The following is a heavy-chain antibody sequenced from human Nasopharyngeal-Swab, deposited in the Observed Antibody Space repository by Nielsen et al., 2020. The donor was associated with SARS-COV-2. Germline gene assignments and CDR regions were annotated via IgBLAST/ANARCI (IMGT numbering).Heavy chain of an antibody. CDR3: AREVTGWSTRFDP. J-gene: IGHJ5*02. V-gene: IGHV6-1*01. CDR1: GDSVSSNGAA. D-gene: IGHD6-19*01. Sequence: SQTLSLTCAISGDSVSSNGAAWTWIRQSPSRGLEWLGRTYYRSKWYNDYAVSVKSRITISPDTSKNQFSLQLNFVTPEDTALYYCAREVTGWSTRFDPWGQGTLVTVSS. CDR2: TYYRSKWYN.